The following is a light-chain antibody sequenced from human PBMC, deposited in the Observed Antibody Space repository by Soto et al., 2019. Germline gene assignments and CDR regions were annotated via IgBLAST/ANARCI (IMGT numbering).Light chain of an antibody. J-gene: IGKJ1*01. CDR1: RRINVW. CDR2: HAS. V-gene: IGKV1-5*01. Sequence: MQRTQAPPTRSASVGEKVTITCPASRRINVWLAWYQQKPGNAPKLLIHHASILESGVPLRFSGSGSGTEFTLTINSLQPDDFATYYCQQYTFFWTFGQGTKVDIK. CDR3: QQYTFFWT.